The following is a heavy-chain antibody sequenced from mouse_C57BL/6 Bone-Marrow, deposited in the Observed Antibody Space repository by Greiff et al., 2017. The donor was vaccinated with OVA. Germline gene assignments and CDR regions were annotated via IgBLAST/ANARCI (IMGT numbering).Heavy chain of an antibody. V-gene: IGHV5-16*01. CDR1: GFTFSDYY. Sequence: EVNVVESEGGLVQPGSSMKLSCTASGFTFSDYYMAWVRQVPEKGLEWVANINYDGSSTYYLDSLKSRFIISRDNAQNILYLQMSSLKSEDTATYYCARGGWDWYFDVWGTGTTVTVSS. D-gene: IGHD3-3*01. J-gene: IGHJ1*03. CDR3: ARGGWDWYFDV. CDR2: INYDGSST.